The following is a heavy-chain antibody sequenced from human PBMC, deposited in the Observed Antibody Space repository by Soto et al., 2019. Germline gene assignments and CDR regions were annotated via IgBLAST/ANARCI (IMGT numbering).Heavy chain of an antibody. V-gene: IGHV1-3*05. Sequence: QVQLVQSGAEEKKPGASVKGSCKASGYTFTNYAMHWVRQAPGQRLEWMGWINAGNGNTKYSQKFQGTVTITRDTSASTAYMELSSLRSEDTAVYYCARVSGYYLPDYWGQGTLVTVSS. CDR3: ARVSGYYLPDY. CDR1: GYTFTNYA. CDR2: INAGNGNT. J-gene: IGHJ4*02. D-gene: IGHD5-12*01.